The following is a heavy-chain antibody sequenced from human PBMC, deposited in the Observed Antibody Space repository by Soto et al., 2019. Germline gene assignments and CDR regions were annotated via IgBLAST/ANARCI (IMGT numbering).Heavy chain of an antibody. CDR1: GYTFITYY. D-gene: IGHD1-1*01. CDR3: ARERPTVDANYGMDV. Sequence: VQLVQSGAEVKKSGASVKVSCKASGYTFITYYIHWVRQARGQGLEWMGVINPNGGSKTYAQWFKARVTMTSDTPTSTVYMELSSLRSEDPPVYYCARERPTVDANYGMDVWGQGTRVTVSS. CDR2: INPNGGSK. J-gene: IGHJ6*02. V-gene: IGHV1-46*01.